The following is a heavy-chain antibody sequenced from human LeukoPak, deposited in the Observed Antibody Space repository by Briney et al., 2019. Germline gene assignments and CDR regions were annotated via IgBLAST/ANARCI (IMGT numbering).Heavy chain of an antibody. CDR3: ARDPHSGNYGDYYYYYMDV. CDR1: GFTYSTYN. V-gene: IGHV3-21*06. D-gene: IGHD1-26*01. J-gene: IGHJ6*03. CDR2: ITSSSSYI. Sequence: GGSLRLSCAASGFTYSTYNMNWVRHAPGKGLEWISSITSSSSYIYYADSVKGRFTISRDNAKNSLYLQMNSLSPDDTAVYFCARDPHSGNYGDYYYYYMDVWGKGTTVTISS.